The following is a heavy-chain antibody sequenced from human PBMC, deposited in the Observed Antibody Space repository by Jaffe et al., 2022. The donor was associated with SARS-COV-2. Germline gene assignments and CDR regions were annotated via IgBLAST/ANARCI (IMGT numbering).Heavy chain of an antibody. J-gene: IGHJ6*02. V-gene: IGHV5-51*01. Sequence: EVQLVQSGAEVKKPGESLKISCKGSGYSFTSYWIGWVRQMPGKGLEWMGIIYPGDSDTRYSPSFQGQVTISADKSISTAYLQWSSLKASDTAMYYCARHGKTYDFWSGSRNYGMDVWGQGTTVTVSS. CDR2: IYPGDSDT. CDR3: ARHGKTYDFWSGSRNYGMDV. D-gene: IGHD3-3*01. CDR1: GYSFTSYW.